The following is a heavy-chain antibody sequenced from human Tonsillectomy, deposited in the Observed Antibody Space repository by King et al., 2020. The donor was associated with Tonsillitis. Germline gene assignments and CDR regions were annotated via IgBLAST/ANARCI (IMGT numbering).Heavy chain of an antibody. CDR3: VRYGPSYCSINACQTGDFDY. J-gene: IGHJ4*02. D-gene: IGHD2-2*01. CDR2: INNDGSKT. V-gene: IGHV3-74*01. CDR1: GFTFSSYW. Sequence: VQLVESGGGLVQPGGSLRLSCAASGFTFSSYWMHWVRQAPGKGLVWVSRINNDGSKTSYTDSVKGRFTISRDNAKNTLYLQMNSLRVDETGVYYCVRYGPSYCSINACQTGDFDYWGQGTLLTVSS.